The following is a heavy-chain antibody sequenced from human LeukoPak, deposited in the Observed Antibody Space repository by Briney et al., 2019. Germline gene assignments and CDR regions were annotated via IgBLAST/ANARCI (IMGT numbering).Heavy chain of an antibody. CDR2: INWNGGST. J-gene: IGHJ3*02. CDR3: ARGGYGDYFDAFDI. Sequence: GGSLRLSCAASGFTFDDYGMSWVRQAPGKGLEWVSGINWNGGSTGYADSVKGRFTISRDNAKNSLYLQMNSLRAEDTALYHCARGGYGDYFDAFDIWGQGTMVTVSS. CDR1: GFTFDDYG. D-gene: IGHD4-17*01. V-gene: IGHV3-20*01.